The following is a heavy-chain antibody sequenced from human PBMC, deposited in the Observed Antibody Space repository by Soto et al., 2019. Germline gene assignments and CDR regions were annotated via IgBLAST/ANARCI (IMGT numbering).Heavy chain of an antibody. CDR2: ISGSGGST. V-gene: IGHV3-23*01. J-gene: IGHJ4*02. CDR3: AKDGFIVVVPAAFNDY. D-gene: IGHD2-2*01. CDR1: GFTFSSYA. Sequence: GGSLRLSCAASGFTFSSYAMSWVRQAPGKGLEWVSAISGSGGSTYYADSVKGRFTISRDNSKNTLYLQMNSLRAEDTAVYYCAKDGFIVVVPAAFNDYWGQGTLVTVSS.